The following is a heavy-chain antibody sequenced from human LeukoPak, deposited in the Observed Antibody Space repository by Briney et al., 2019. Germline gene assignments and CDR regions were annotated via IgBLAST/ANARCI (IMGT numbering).Heavy chain of an antibody. V-gene: IGHV1-46*01. D-gene: IGHD2-2*01. Sequence: ASVKVSCKASGYTFTSYYMHWVRQAPGQGLEWMGIINPSGGSTSYAQKFQGRVTMTRDTSTSTVYMELSSLRCEDTAVYYCARELYCSSTSCSGMDVWGQGTTVTVSS. CDR2: INPSGGST. CDR3: ARELYCSSTSCSGMDV. CDR1: GYTFTSYY. J-gene: IGHJ6*02.